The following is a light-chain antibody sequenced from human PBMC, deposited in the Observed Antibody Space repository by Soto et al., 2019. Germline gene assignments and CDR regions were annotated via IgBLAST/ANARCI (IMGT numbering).Light chain of an antibody. V-gene: IGKV3-15*01. J-gene: IGKJ4*01. Sequence: EIVMTQSPATLSVSPGERATLSCRASQSVSSNLAWYQQKPGQAPRLLIYGASTRATGIPARFSGSGSGTEFTLTISSLQSEDFAVYYCQQYYTTLAPTFGGGTKVEIK. CDR3: QQYYTTLAPT. CDR1: QSVSSN. CDR2: GAS.